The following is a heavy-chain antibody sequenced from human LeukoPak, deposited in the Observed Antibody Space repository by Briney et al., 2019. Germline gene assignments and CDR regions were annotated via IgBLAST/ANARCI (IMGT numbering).Heavy chain of an antibody. V-gene: IGHV1-69*13. D-gene: IGHD7-27*01. Sequence: SVKVSCKASGYTFTGYYMHWVRQAPGQGLEWMGGIIPIFGTANYAQKFQGRVTITADESTSTAYMELSSLRSEDTAVYYCARDRANWGSHLWYFDLWGRGTLVTVSS. CDR1: GYTFTGYY. CDR3: ARDRANWGSHLWYFDL. J-gene: IGHJ2*01. CDR2: IIPIFGTA.